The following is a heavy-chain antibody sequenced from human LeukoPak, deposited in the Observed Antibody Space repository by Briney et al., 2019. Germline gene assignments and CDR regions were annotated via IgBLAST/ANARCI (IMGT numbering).Heavy chain of an antibody. CDR2: IYHSGST. CDR1: GYSISSGHY. D-gene: IGHD4-17*01. CDR3: ARGQDYGDYVRGVLWFDP. V-gene: IGHV4-38-2*02. Sequence: SETLSLTCSVSGYSISSGHYWGWIRQPPGKRLEWIGSIYHSGSTFYNPSLKSRVTISVDTSKNQFSLKLSSVTAADTAVYYCARGQDYGDYVRGVLWFDPWGQGTLVTVSS. J-gene: IGHJ5*02.